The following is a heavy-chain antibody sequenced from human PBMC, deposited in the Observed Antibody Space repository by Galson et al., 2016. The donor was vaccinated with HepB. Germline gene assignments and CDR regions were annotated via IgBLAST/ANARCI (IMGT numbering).Heavy chain of an antibody. CDR3: AKEAPYGSGTYIDS. J-gene: IGHJ4*02. CDR2: SNARGDNI. Sequence: SLRLSCAGPGFAFSHFAMSWVRQAPGEGLEWISSSNARGDNIYYSSSVKSRFTLTRDNATNTLYRRMHSPRVEYTAIYYRAKEAPYGSGTYIDSWGQGTLVTVSS. D-gene: IGHD3-10*01. CDR1: GFAFSHFA. V-gene: IGHV3-23*01.